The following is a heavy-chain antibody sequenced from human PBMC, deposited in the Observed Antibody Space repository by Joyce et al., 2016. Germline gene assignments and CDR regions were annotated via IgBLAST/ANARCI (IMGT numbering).Heavy chain of an antibody. Sequence: QVQLVESGGGVVQPGGSLRLSCAASGFTFPRYGMHWVRQAPGKGLEWVAVRWYDGRNKYYAESVEGRFTISRDNSENTLYLQMHSLRAEDTAVYYCARPSDSYDTTGYPDYWGQGTLVTVSS. D-gene: IGHD3-22*01. V-gene: IGHV3-33*01. CDR2: RWYDGRNK. CDR1: GFTFPRYG. J-gene: IGHJ4*02. CDR3: ARPSDSYDTTGYPDY.